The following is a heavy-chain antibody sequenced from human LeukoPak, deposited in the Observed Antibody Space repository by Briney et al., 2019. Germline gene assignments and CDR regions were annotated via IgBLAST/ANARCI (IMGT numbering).Heavy chain of an antibody. CDR3: ARSFVYRGSYYFDY. J-gene: IGHJ4*02. D-gene: IGHD1-26*01. Sequence: PSETLSLTCTVSGGSISSYYWSWIRQPAGKGLEWIGRIYPSGSTNYDSSLKSRVTMSVDTSKNQFSLKLSSVTAADTAVYYCARSFVYRGSYYFDYWGQGTLVTVSS. V-gene: IGHV4-4*07. CDR1: GGSISSYY. CDR2: IYPSGST.